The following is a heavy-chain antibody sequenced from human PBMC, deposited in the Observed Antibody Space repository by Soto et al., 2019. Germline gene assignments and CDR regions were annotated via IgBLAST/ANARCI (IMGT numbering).Heavy chain of an antibody. CDR3: ARAPMIVVITSTPRIYSFDY. CDR2: IYYSGST. V-gene: IGHV4-31*03. J-gene: IGHJ4*02. D-gene: IGHD3-22*01. Sequence: SETLSLTCTVSGGSISSGGYYWSWIRQHPGKGLEWIGYIYYSGSTYYNPSLKSRVTISVDTSKNQFSLKLSSVTAADTAVYYCARAPMIVVITSTPRIYSFDYWGQGTLVTVSS. CDR1: GGSISSGGYY.